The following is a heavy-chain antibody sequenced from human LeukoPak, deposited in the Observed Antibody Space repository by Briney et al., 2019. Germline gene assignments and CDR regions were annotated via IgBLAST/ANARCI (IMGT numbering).Heavy chain of an antibody. D-gene: IGHD5-24*01. J-gene: IGHJ4*02. CDR1: GFTVSSNS. Sequence: GGSLRLSCTVSGFTVSSNSMSWVRQAPGKGLEWVSFIYSDNTHYSDSVKGRFTISRDSSKNTLYLQMNSLRAEDTAVYYCAKSGYNRFDYWGQGTLVTVSS. CDR2: IYSDNT. V-gene: IGHV3-53*01. CDR3: AKSGYNRFDY.